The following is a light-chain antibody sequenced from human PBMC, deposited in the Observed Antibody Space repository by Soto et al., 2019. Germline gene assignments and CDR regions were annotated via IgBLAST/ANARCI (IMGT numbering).Light chain of an antibody. CDR1: QSVSSN. Sequence: EIVMTQSPATLSVSPGERATLSCRASQSVSSNLAWYQQKAGQAPRLLIYGASTRATGIPARFSGSGSGTEFTLTISSLQSEDFAVYYCQQYNNWPPKHTFGQGTKLEIK. V-gene: IGKV3-15*01. J-gene: IGKJ2*01. CDR2: GAS. CDR3: QQYNNWPPKHT.